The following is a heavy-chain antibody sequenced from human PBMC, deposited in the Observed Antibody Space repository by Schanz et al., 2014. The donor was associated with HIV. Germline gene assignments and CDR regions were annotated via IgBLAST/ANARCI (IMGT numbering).Heavy chain of an antibody. J-gene: IGHJ4*02. CDR3: AKGQRGMVRGDIDY. V-gene: IGHV3-33*06. D-gene: IGHD3-10*01. CDR1: GFTFSDYY. CDR2: IWYDGTNI. Sequence: VQLVESGGGLVQPGRSLRLSCAASGFTFSDYYMSWIRQAPGKGLEWVAVIWYDGTNIDYADSVKGRFTISRDSSKNTLFLQMNSLRAEDTAVYYCAKGQRGMVRGDIDYWGQGTLVTVSS.